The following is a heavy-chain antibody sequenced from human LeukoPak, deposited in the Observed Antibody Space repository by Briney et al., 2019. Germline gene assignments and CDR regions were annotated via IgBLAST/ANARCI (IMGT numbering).Heavy chain of an antibody. J-gene: IGHJ5*02. Sequence: SETLSLTCTVSGGSISSYDWSWIRQPPGKGLEWIGYIYYSGSTNYNPSLKSRVTISVDTSKNQFSLKLSSVTAADTAVYYCASLYGDYAGWFDPWGQGTLVTVSS. CDR2: IYYSGST. CDR3: ASLYGDYAGWFDP. V-gene: IGHV4-59*08. CDR1: GGSISSYD. D-gene: IGHD4-17*01.